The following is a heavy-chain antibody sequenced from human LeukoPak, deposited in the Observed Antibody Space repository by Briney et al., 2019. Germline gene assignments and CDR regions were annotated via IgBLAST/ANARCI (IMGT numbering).Heavy chain of an antibody. D-gene: IGHD6-13*01. Sequence: ASVKVSCKASGGTFTSYGISWVRQAPGQGLEWMGWISAYNGNTNYAQKLQGRVTMTTDTSTSTAYMELRSLRSDDTAVYYCARDFGIAAAGTGDYWGQGTLVTVSS. CDR1: GGTFTSYG. V-gene: IGHV1-18*01. CDR2: ISAYNGNT. J-gene: IGHJ4*02. CDR3: ARDFGIAAAGTGDY.